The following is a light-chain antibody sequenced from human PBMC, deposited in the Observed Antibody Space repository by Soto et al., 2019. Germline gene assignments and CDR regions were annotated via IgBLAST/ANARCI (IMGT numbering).Light chain of an antibody. V-gene: IGKV1-8*01. CDR2: AAS. CDR1: QGISSY. Sequence: AIRMTQSPSSLSASTGDRVTITFRASQGISSYLAWYQQKPGKAPKLLIYAASTLQSGVPSRFSGSGSGTDFTLTISCLQSEDFATYYCQQYGRSVGFGQGTKVDIK. CDR3: QQYGRSVG. J-gene: IGKJ1*01.